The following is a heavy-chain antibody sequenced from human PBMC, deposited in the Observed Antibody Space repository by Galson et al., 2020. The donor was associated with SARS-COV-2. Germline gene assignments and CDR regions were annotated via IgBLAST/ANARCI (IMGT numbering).Heavy chain of an antibody. CDR2: ISYDGSNK. V-gene: IGHV3-30*04. CDR3: ARGRAYQLLFGDSWFDP. D-gene: IGHD2-2*01. CDR1: GFTFSSYA. J-gene: IGHJ5*02. Sequence: QLGESLKISCAASGFTFSSYAMHWVRQAPGKGLEWVAVISYDGSNKYYADSVKGRFTISRDNSKNTLYLQMNSLRAEDTAVYYCARGRAYQLLFGDSWFDPWGQGTLVTVSS.